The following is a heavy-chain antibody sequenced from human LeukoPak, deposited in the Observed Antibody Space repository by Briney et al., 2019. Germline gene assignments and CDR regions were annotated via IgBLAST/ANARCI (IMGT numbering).Heavy chain of an antibody. CDR1: GDGVSTNSAA. V-gene: IGHV6-1*01. J-gene: IGHJ4*02. D-gene: IGHD7-27*01. Sequence: SQTLSLTCAISGDGVSTNSAAWNWIRQSPSRGLEWLGRTYYRSKWYNDYAESVKSRITINPDTSKNQFSLQLNSVTPEDTAVYYCGRTPYWGWTVDYWGQGTLVTVSS. CDR3: GRTPYWGWTVDY. CDR2: TYYRSKWYN.